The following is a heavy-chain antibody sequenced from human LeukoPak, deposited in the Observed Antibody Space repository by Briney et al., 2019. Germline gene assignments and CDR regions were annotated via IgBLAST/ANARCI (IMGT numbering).Heavy chain of an antibody. Sequence: SETLSLTCTVSGGSISSSSYYWGWIRQPPGKGLEWIGSIYYSGSTYYNPSLKSRVTISVDTSKNQFSLKLSSVTAADTAVYYCARQPPWDYYDSSGLFDYWGQGTLLTVSS. CDR3: ARQPPWDYYDSSGLFDY. CDR2: IYYSGST. J-gene: IGHJ4*02. CDR1: GGSISSSSYY. D-gene: IGHD3-22*01. V-gene: IGHV4-39*01.